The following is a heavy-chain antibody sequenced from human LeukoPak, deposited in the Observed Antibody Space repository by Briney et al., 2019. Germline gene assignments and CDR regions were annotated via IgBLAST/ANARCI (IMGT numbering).Heavy chain of an antibody. D-gene: IGHD5-18*01. J-gene: IGHJ4*02. V-gene: IGHV3-11*06. CDR3: ARAPLVDTTIDY. CDR1: GFTFSDYY. Sequence: GGSLRLSCAASGFTFSDYYMSWIRQAPGKGLEWVSYISSSSSYTNYADSVKGRFTISRDNAKNSLYLQMNSLRAEDTAVYYCARAPLVDTTIDYWGQGALVTVSS. CDR2: ISSSSSYT.